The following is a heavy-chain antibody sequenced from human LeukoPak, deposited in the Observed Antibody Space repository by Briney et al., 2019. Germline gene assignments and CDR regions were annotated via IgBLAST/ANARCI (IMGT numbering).Heavy chain of an antibody. Sequence: PGGSLRLSCAASGFTFSSYGMHWVRQALGKGLEWVTFIRFDGITKYYADSVKGRFTISRDNSKDTVFLQMNSLRAEDTAVYYCARGKRSGFLNWFDPWGQGTLVTVSS. J-gene: IGHJ5*02. V-gene: IGHV3-30*02. D-gene: IGHD3-10*01. CDR3: ARGKRSGFLNWFDP. CDR2: IRFDGITK. CDR1: GFTFSSYG.